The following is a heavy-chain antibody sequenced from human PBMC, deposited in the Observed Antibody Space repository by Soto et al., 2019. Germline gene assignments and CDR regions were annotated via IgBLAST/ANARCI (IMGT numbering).Heavy chain of an antibody. V-gene: IGHV1-3*01. D-gene: IGHD3-9*01. CDR3: ARGSSYDILTGYLEPPDY. CDR2: INAGNGNT. CDR1: GYTFTSYA. J-gene: IGHJ4*02. Sequence: GASVKVSCKASGYTFTSYAMHWVRQAPGQRLEWMGWINAGNGNTKYSQKFQGRVTITRDTSASTAYMELSSLRPEDTAVYYCARGSSYDILTGYLEPPDYWGQGTLVTVSS.